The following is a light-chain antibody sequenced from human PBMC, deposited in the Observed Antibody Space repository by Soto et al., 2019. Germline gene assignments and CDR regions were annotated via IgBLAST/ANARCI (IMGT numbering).Light chain of an antibody. V-gene: IGKV1-5*01. Sequence: GDTVTITFRASQSITASLAWYQHKPGEAPKLLIYDVSSLESGVLSRFSGSGSGTEFSLTIRGLQPDDLATYYCQQYDYSRTFGQGTKVDIK. CDR1: QSITAS. J-gene: IGKJ1*01. CDR2: DVS. CDR3: QQYDYSRT.